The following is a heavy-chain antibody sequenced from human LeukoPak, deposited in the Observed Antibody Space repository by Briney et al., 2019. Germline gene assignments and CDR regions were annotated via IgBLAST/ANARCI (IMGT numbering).Heavy chain of an antibody. J-gene: IGHJ4*02. Sequence: GGSLRLSCAASGFTFSDYSMEWVRQAPGKGLEWISYISSTSTTIYYADSVRGRFTTSRDNAKNSLYLQMNSLRAEDTAVYYCARGCGLHLSPAPSYYDSRCRYFDAWGQGTLVTVSS. CDR2: ISSTSTTI. CDR1: GFTFSDYS. V-gene: IGHV3-48*04. D-gene: IGHD3-22*01. CDR3: ARGCGLHLSPAPSYYDSRCRYFDA.